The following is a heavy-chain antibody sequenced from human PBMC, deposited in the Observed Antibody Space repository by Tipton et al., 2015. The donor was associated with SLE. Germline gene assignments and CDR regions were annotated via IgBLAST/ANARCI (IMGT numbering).Heavy chain of an antibody. D-gene: IGHD1-26*01. V-gene: IGHV3-23*01. Sequence: SLRLSCATSGFTFSDSAMSWVRQAPGEGLEWVSTRTGSGHRTYYADSVKGRFTISRDNYNNTLYLQMSSLTADDTAVYYCAKRDSGHYFDDWGQGALVTVSS. CDR3: AKRDSGHYFDD. J-gene: IGHJ4*02. CDR1: GFTFSDSA. CDR2: RTGSGHRT.